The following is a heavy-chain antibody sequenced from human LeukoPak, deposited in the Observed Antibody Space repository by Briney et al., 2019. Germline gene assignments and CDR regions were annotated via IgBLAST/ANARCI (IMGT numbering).Heavy chain of an antibody. Sequence: GASVKVSCKASGYTFTCYYMHWVRQAPGRGLECMGWINPNSGGTNYAQKFQGRVTKTRDTSISTAYMELSRLRSDDTAVYYCARQTGTTMVRVDYWGQGTLVTVSS. CDR2: INPNSGGT. CDR3: ARQTGTTMVRVDY. CDR1: GYTFTCYY. J-gene: IGHJ4*02. D-gene: IGHD3-10*01. V-gene: IGHV1-2*02.